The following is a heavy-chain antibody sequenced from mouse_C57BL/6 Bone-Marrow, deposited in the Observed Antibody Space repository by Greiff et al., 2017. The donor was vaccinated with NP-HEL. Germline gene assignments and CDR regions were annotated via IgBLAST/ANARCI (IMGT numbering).Heavy chain of an antibody. D-gene: IGHD1-1*01. J-gene: IGHJ3*01. CDR1: GFTFTDYY. CDR3: ARSLYYCGSSCGCAD. Sequence: DVHLVESGGGLVQPGGSLSLSCAASGFTFTDYYMSWVRQPPGKALEWLGFIRNKANGYTTEYSASVKGRFTISRDNSQSILYLQMNALRAEDSATYYCARSLYYCGSSCGCADWGQGTLVTVSA. V-gene: IGHV7-3*01. CDR2: IRNKANGYTT.